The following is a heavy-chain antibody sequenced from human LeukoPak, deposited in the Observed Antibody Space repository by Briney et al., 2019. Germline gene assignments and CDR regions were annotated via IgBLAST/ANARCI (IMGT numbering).Heavy chain of an antibody. Sequence: GGSLRLACAASGFTFDDYGMSWVRQAPGKGLEWIAGINWNGGSTGYADSVKGRFTISRDNAKNPLYLQMNSLRAEDTALYYCARVGPVRTYFDYWGQGTLVTVSS. CDR3: ARVGPVRTYFDY. CDR1: GFTFDDYG. D-gene: IGHD3/OR15-3a*01. J-gene: IGHJ4*02. CDR2: INWNGGST. V-gene: IGHV3-20*04.